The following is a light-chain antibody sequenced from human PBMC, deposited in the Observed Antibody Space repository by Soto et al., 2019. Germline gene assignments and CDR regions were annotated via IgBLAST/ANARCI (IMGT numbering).Light chain of an antibody. CDR1: SSDVGGYNY. Sequence: QSALTQPRSVSGSLGQSVTISCTGNSSDVGGYNYVSWYQQHPGKAPKLMIYDVSKRPSGVPDRFSGSKSGNTASLTISGLQAEDQADYYCCSYAGSFGVFGGGTKLTV. J-gene: IGLJ3*02. CDR2: DVS. V-gene: IGLV2-11*01. CDR3: CSYAGSFGV.